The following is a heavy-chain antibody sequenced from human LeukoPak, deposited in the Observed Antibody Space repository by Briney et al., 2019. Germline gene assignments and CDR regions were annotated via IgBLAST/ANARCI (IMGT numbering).Heavy chain of an antibody. Sequence: SETLSLTCTVSGGSISTYYWSWIRQPPGKGLGWIGYIHYSGNTNYSPSLKSRVTISVDTSKNRFSLRLSSLTAADTAVYFCAGGGWSFDAFDFWGQGTMVTVSS. CDR1: GGSISTYY. D-gene: IGHD6-19*01. CDR3: AGGGWSFDAFDF. V-gene: IGHV4-59*08. J-gene: IGHJ3*01. CDR2: IHYSGNT.